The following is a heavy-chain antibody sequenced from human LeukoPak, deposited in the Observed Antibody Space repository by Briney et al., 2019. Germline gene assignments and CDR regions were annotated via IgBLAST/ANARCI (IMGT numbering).Heavy chain of an antibody. CDR3: ARDGIAATGFDP. Sequence: GGSLRLSXASSGFTFSSYSMNWGRQAPGKGVELGSYISGSSSTIYYADSVKCRFTISRDNAKNSLYLQMNRLRAEDTAVYFCARDGIAATGFDPWGQGTLVTVSS. V-gene: IGHV3-48*01. CDR1: GFTFSSYS. CDR2: ISGSSSTI. D-gene: IGHD6-13*01. J-gene: IGHJ5*02.